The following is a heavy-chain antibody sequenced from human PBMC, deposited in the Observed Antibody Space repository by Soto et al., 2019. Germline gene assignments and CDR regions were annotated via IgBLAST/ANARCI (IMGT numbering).Heavy chain of an antibody. V-gene: IGHV1-69*06. CDR2: FSKA. J-gene: IGHJ6*02. D-gene: IGHD6-6*01. CDR3: ARNYSSSFEKDLYYYGMDV. Sequence: FSKAHYAPKVQGRVTITADKSTSSAYMELSSLRSEDTAVYYCARNYSSSFEKDLYYYGMDVWGQGTTVTVSS.